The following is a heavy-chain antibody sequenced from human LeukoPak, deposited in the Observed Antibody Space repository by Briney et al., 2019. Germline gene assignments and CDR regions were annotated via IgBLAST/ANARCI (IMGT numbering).Heavy chain of an antibody. Sequence: GGSLRLSCAASGFTFSSYWMHWVRQAPGKGLEWVSAISGSGGTTYYADSVKGRFTISRDNSKNTLYLQMNSLRAEDTAVYYCAKDQGYCSGGSCYYFDYWGQGTLVTVSS. CDR2: ISGSGGTT. CDR1: GFTFSSYW. J-gene: IGHJ4*02. V-gene: IGHV3-23*01. D-gene: IGHD2-15*01. CDR3: AKDQGYCSGGSCYYFDY.